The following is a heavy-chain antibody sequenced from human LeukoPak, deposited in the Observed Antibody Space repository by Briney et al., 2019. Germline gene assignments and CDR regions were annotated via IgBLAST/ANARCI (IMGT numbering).Heavy chain of an antibody. J-gene: IGHJ4*02. Sequence: SETLSLTCTVSGGSISSGPYYWSRIRQPAGKGLEWIGRIYTSGSTNYNPSLKSRVTISVDTSKNQFSLKLSSVTAADTAVYYCARVSYGFDKVFDYWGQGTLVTVSS. CDR2: IYTSGST. CDR3: ARVSYGFDKVFDY. V-gene: IGHV4-61*02. CDR1: GGSISSGPYY. D-gene: IGHD5-18*01.